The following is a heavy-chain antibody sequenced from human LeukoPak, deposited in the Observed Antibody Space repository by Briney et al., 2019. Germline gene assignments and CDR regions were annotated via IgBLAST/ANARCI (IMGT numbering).Heavy chain of an antibody. CDR2: IYYSGST. V-gene: IGHV4-31*03. Sequence: SQTLSLTCTVSGGSISSGGYYLSWIRQHPGKGLEWIVYIYYSGSTYYNPSLKSRVTISVDTSKNQFSLKLSSVTAADTAVYYCARLSSGSYSAPLRFYGMDVWGQGTTVTVSS. CDR3: ARLSSGSYSAPLRFYGMDV. CDR1: GGSISSGGYY. J-gene: IGHJ6*02. D-gene: IGHD1-26*01.